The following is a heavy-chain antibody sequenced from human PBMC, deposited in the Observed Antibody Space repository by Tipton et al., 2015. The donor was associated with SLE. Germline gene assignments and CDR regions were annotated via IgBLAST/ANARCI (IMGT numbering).Heavy chain of an antibody. D-gene: IGHD4-17*01. V-gene: IGHV1-46*01. J-gene: IGHJ4*02. CDR1: GDTFTNYY. Sequence: QSGAEVKKPGASVKVSCKASGDTFTNYYIHWVRQARGQGLEWMGIIYPSGGRTSYAQKFQDRITMTRDTSTRTAYMELSSLRAEDSAVYYCAKGYTPMTPVTTFDCWGQGTLVTVSS. CDR3: AKGYTPMTPVTTFDC. CDR2: IYPSGGRT.